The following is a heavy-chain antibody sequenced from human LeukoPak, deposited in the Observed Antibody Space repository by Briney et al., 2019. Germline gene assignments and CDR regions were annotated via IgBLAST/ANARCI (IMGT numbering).Heavy chain of an antibody. CDR3: AKDAYSGFSYSWHSDL. CDR1: GYTFTGYF. D-gene: IGHD5-18*01. Sequence: ASVKVSCKASGYTFTGYFIHWMRQAPGQGFEWMGWINPKSGDTNYAQRFQGRVTLTRDTSISTAYMELSSLTSDDTAVYFCAKDAYSGFSYSWHSDLWGQGTLVTVSS. V-gene: IGHV1-2*02. J-gene: IGHJ5*02. CDR2: INPKSGDT.